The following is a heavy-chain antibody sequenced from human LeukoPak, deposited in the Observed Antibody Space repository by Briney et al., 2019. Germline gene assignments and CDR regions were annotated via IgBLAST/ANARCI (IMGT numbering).Heavy chain of an antibody. J-gene: IGHJ3*02. V-gene: IGHV4-38-2*01. Sequence: PSETLSLTCVVSGYPVSSNSYWAWIRQSPGKGLEWIGSIHHGGNTYYHPSLMSRVSMSLDTSQNQCSLNLNSVPAADTAVFYCARWLGNGFDMWGQGTMVTVSS. CDR1: GYPVSSNSY. CDR3: ARWLGNGFDM. CDR2: IHHGGNT. D-gene: IGHD6-19*01.